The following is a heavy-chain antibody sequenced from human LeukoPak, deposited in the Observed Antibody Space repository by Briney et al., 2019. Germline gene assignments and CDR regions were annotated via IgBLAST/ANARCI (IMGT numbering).Heavy chain of an antibody. CDR1: GYTFSGYG. J-gene: IGHJ1*01. V-gene: IGHV1-18*01. CDR3: ARGAVVGAPFQH. Sequence: GASVKVSCKASGYTFSGYGVSWVRQAPGQGPEWMGWNSVYSGHTRNAQKIQGRVTLTADTSTSTAYKELKSLRSDDTAVYFCARGAVVGAPFQHWGQGTLVIVSS. D-gene: IGHD1-26*01. CDR2: NSVYSGHT.